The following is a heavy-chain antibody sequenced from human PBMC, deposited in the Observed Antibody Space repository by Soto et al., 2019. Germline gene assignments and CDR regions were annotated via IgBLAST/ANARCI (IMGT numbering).Heavy chain of an antibody. V-gene: IGHV4-59*01. CDR2: IYYSGST. D-gene: IGHD3-10*02. CDR3: GRGIYSHCSGSYYNNGFAP. J-gene: IGHJ5*02. Sequence: PSETLSLTCTVSGGSISSYYWSWIRQPPGKGLEWIGYIYYSGSTNYNPSLKSRVTISVDTSKNQFSLKLSSVTAADTAVYYCGRGIYSHCSGSYYNNGFAPLGQGTLATVSS. CDR1: GGSISSYY.